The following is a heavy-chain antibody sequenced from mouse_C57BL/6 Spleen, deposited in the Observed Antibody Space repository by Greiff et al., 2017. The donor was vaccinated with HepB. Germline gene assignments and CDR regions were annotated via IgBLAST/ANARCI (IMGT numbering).Heavy chain of an antibody. Sequence: VKLVESGPGLVQPSQSLSITCTVSGFSLTSYGVHWVRQSPGKGLEWLGVIWSGGSTDYNAAFISRLSISKDNSKSQVFFKMNSLQADDTAIYYCASPIYSGYAMDYWGQGTSVTVSS. CDR3: ASPIYSGYAMDY. J-gene: IGHJ4*01. D-gene: IGHD2-1*01. CDR2: IWSGGST. V-gene: IGHV2-2*01. CDR1: GFSLTSYG.